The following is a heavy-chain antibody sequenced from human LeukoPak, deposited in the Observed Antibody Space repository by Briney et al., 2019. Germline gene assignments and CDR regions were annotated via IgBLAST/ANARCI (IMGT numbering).Heavy chain of an antibody. CDR1: GGSISSYY. J-gene: IGHJ3*02. Sequence: PSETLSLTCTVSGGSISSYYWSWIRQPPGKGLEWIGYIYYSGSTNYNPSLKSRVIISVDTSKNQFSLKLSSVTAADAAVYYCARDKPGYSYGSYAFDIWGQGTMVTVSS. D-gene: IGHD5-18*01. V-gene: IGHV4-59*01. CDR2: IYYSGST. CDR3: ARDKPGYSYGSYAFDI.